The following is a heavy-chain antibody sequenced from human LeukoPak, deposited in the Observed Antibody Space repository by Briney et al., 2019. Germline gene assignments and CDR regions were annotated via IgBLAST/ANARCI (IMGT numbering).Heavy chain of an antibody. CDR2: INHSGGT. Sequence: SEALSLTCTVYGGSFSAFHWSWIRQTPEKGLEWIGEINHSGGTIYNPSLKSRVTILIDTSKNQFSLKLSSVTAADTAVYYCARCNYYDSSGYYFDYWGQGALVTVSS. D-gene: IGHD3-22*01. CDR3: ARCNYYDSSGYYFDY. CDR1: GGSFSAFH. V-gene: IGHV4-34*01. J-gene: IGHJ4*02.